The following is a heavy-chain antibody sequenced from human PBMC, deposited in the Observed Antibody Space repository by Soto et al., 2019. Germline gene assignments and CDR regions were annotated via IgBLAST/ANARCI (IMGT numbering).Heavy chain of an antibody. V-gene: IGHV4-34*01. CDR1: GGSFSTNH. J-gene: IGHJ4*02. CDR3: ARGLAAQSFYFDF. CDR2: ISPDGAT. Sequence: QVQLHQWGAGLVRPSETLALTCAVSGGSFSTNHWNWIRQSPGKGLEWIGEISPDGATNFNPTLKSRRSMSVETSKRQFSLHRTSVTAADTAVYFCARGLAAQSFYFDFWGQGTLVTVSS. D-gene: IGHD3-16*02.